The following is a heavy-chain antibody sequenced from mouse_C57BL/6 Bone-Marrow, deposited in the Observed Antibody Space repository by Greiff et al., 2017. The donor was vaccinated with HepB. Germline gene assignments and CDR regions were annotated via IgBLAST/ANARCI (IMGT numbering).Heavy chain of an antibody. CDR2: IDPENGDT. CDR1: GFNIKDDY. D-gene: IGHD1-1*01. Sequence: EVQLQQSGAELVRPGASVKLSCTASGFNIKDDYMHWVKQRPEQGLEWIGWIDPENGDTEYATKFQGKATITADTSSNTAYLQLSSLTSEDTAVYYCTTAVVPIAYWGQGTLVTVSA. V-gene: IGHV14-4*01. CDR3: TTAVVPIAY. J-gene: IGHJ3*01.